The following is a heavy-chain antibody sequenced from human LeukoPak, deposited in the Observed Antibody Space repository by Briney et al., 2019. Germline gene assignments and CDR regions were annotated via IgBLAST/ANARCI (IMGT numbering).Heavy chain of an antibody. Sequence: GGSLRLSRAASGFTFSSYEMNWVRQAPGKGLEWVSYISSSGSTIYYADSVKGRFTISRDNAKNSLYLQMNSLRAEDTAVYYCASGQLWPYFDYWGQGTLVTVSS. V-gene: IGHV3-48*03. J-gene: IGHJ4*02. D-gene: IGHD5-18*01. CDR3: ASGQLWPYFDY. CDR1: GFTFSSYE. CDR2: ISSSGSTI.